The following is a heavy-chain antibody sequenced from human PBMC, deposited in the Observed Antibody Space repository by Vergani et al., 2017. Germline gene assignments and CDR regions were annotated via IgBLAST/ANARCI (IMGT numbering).Heavy chain of an antibody. Sequence: QVQLQQWGAGLLKPSETLSLTCAVYGGSFSGYYWSWIRQPPGKGLEWIGYIYYSGSTYYNPSLKSRVTISVDTSKNQFSLKLSSVTAADTAVYYCARGGGYCSGGSCYNWFDPWGQGTLVTVSS. CDR1: GGSFSGYY. D-gene: IGHD2-15*01. CDR2: IYYSGST. CDR3: ARGGGYCSGGSCYNWFDP. V-gene: IGHV4-34*01. J-gene: IGHJ5*02.